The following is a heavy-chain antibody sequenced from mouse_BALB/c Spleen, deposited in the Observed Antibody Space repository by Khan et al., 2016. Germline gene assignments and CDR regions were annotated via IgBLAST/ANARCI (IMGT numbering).Heavy chain of an antibody. D-gene: IGHD1-2*01. CDR1: GYTFTNYG. CDR3: ARSSYYGYYDAMDY. CDR2: TTPYTEEP. Sequence: IQLVQPGPELKKPGETAKISCKASGYTFTNYGRNWVKQTPETVLKWLGWTTPYTEEPTFADDSKGRFASSLEPSATTAYLQINNLKNEDTATYFCARSSYYGYYDAMDYWGQGTSVTVSS. V-gene: IGHV9-3-1*01. J-gene: IGHJ4*01.